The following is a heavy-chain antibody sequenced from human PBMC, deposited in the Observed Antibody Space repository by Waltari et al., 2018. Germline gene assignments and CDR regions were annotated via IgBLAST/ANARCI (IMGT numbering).Heavy chain of an antibody. D-gene: IGHD3-3*01. J-gene: IGHJ6*02. CDR2: ISYSGST. CDR3: ARHNGVVGNYGLDV. V-gene: IGHV4-38-2*01. Sequence: VQLQESGPGLVMPSETLSLNCAVSGYTISSAYYWGWIRQPPGKGLEWIGTISYSGSTYYNPSRHGQVTMSVHTSENQFSLSLSSVTAADTAVYYWARHNGVVGNYGLDVWGQGTTVTVSS. CDR1: GYTISSAYY.